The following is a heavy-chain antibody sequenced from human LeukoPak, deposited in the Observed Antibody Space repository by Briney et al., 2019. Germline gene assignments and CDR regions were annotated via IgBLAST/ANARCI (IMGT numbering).Heavy chain of an antibody. CDR2: INPNSGGT. D-gene: IGHD2-21*02. V-gene: IGHV1-2*02. Sequence: ASVKVSCKASGYTFTGYHMHWVRQAPGQGLEWMGWINPNSGGTNYAQRFQGRVTMTRDTSISTAYMEMSRLRSDGTAVYYCARDRAVAAINWFDPWGQGTLVTVSS. CDR1: GYTFTGYH. J-gene: IGHJ5*02. CDR3: ARDRAVAAINWFDP.